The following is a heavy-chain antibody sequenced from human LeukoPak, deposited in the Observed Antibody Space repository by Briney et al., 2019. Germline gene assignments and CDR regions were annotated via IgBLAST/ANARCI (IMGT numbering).Heavy chain of an antibody. CDR1: GFTVSSNY. J-gene: IGHJ4*02. Sequence: GGSLRLSCAASGFTVSSNYMSWVCQAPGKGLEWVSVLYSGGNTYYADSVKGRFTISRDNSKNTLYLQMNSLRAEDTAVYYCARYDGGSGPFDYWGQGTLVTVSS. V-gene: IGHV3-53*01. CDR3: ARYDGGSGPFDY. D-gene: IGHD3-10*01. CDR2: LYSGGNT.